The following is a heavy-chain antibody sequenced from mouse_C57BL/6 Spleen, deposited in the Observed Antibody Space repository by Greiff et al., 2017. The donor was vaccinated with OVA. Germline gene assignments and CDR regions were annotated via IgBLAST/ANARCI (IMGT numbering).Heavy chain of an antibody. CDR3: ASYGSSSWFAY. Sequence: QVQLQQSGAELVKPGASVKMSCKASGYTFTSYWITWVKQRPGQGLEWIGDIYPGSGSTNYTAKFKSKATLTVDTSSSTAYMQLSSLTSEDSAVDYCASYGSSSWFAYWGQGTLVTVSA. V-gene: IGHV1-55*01. CDR2: IYPGSGST. D-gene: IGHD1-1*01. J-gene: IGHJ3*01. CDR1: GYTFTSYW.